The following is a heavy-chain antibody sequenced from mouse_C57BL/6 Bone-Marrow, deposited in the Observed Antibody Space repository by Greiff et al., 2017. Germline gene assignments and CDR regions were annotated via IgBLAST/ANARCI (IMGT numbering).Heavy chain of an antibody. Sequence: QVTLIVSGPGILQPSQTLSLTCSFSGFSLSTFGMGVGWIRQPSGKGLEWLAHIWWDDDKYYKPALKSRLTISKDTSKNHVFLKITNVDTADTATYYCARGTYYYDSSRFDYLGQGTTLTVSS. J-gene: IGHJ2*01. CDR1: GFSLSTFGMG. CDR3: ARGTYYYDSSRFDY. D-gene: IGHD1-1*01. V-gene: IGHV8-8*01. CDR2: IWWDDDK.